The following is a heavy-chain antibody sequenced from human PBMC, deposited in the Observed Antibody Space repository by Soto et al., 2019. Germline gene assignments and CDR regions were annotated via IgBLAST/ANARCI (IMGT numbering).Heavy chain of an antibody. Sequence: GGSLRLSCAASGFTFSNYAMTWVRQAPGKGLEWVSGISGSGGSTFYADSVKGRFTISRDNSKNTMYLQMNSLRDEDTAVYYCAKAPQLGTTEDWGQGTLVTVSS. CDR1: GFTFSNYA. CDR3: AKAPQLGTTED. J-gene: IGHJ4*02. CDR2: ISGSGGST. V-gene: IGHV3-23*01. D-gene: IGHD2-2*01.